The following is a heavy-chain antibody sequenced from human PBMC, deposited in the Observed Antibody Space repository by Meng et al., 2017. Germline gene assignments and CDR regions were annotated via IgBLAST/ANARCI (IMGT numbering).Heavy chain of an antibody. CDR2: IYYSGST. V-gene: IGHV4-31*03. Sequence: VELQESGPGLVKPSPTLSLACTVSGGSISSGGYYWSWIRQHPGKGLEWIGYIYYSGSTYYNPSLKSRVTISVDTSKNQFSLKLSSVTAADTAVYYCASKGGLSTYNWFDPWGQGTLVTVSS. J-gene: IGHJ5*02. CDR1: GGSISSGGYY. CDR3: ASKGGLSTYNWFDP. D-gene: IGHD5-12*01.